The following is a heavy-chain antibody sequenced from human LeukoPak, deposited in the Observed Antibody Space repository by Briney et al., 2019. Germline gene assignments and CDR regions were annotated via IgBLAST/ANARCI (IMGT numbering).Heavy chain of an antibody. Sequence: SVKVSCKASGGTFSSYAISWVRQAPGQGLEWMGGIIPIFGTANYAQKFQGRVTITADESTSTAYMELSSLRSEDTAVYYCARVGVGYCSSTSCYSDYWGQGTLVTVSS. J-gene: IGHJ4*02. V-gene: IGHV1-69*13. CDR3: ARVGVGYCSSTSCYSDY. CDR2: IIPIFGTA. D-gene: IGHD2-2*01. CDR1: GGTFSSYA.